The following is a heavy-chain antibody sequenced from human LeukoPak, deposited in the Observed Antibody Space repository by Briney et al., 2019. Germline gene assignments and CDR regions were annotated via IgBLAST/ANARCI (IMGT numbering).Heavy chain of an antibody. V-gene: IGHV3-48*03. CDR1: GFTFSSYE. D-gene: IGHD3-9*01. Sequence: PGGSLRLSCTASGFTFSSYEMNWVRQALGKGLEWVSYISSSGSTIYYADSVKGRFTISRDNAKNSLYLQMNSLRAEDTAVYYCANTRYRGHFDYWGQGTLVTVSS. J-gene: IGHJ4*02. CDR3: ANTRYRGHFDY. CDR2: ISSSGSTI.